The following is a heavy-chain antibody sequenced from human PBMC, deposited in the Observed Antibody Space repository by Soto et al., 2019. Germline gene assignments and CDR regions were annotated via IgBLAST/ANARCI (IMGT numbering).Heavy chain of an antibody. V-gene: IGHV1-46*01. CDR2: INPSGGST. CDR1: GYTFTSYY. CDR3: ARALQYCSSTSCHPAYGMDV. J-gene: IGHJ6*02. D-gene: IGHD2-2*01. Sequence: ASVKVSCKASGYTFTSYYMHWVRQAPGHELEWMGIINPSGGSTSYAQKFQGRVTMTRDTSTSTVYMELSSLRSEDTAVYYCARALQYCSSTSCHPAYGMDVWGQGTTVTVSS.